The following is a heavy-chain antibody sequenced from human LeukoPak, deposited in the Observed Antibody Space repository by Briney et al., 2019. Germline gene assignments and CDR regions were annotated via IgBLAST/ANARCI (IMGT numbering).Heavy chain of an antibody. Sequence: GASVKVSCKASGYTFTGYYMHWVRQAPGQGLEWMGWINPNSGGTNYAQKFQGRVTMTRDTSISAAYMGLSRLISDDTAVYYCARPAVITDAFDIWGQGTMVTVSS. CDR2: INPNSGGT. CDR1: GYTFTGYY. D-gene: IGHD2/OR15-2a*01. CDR3: ARPAVITDAFDI. J-gene: IGHJ3*02. V-gene: IGHV1-2*02.